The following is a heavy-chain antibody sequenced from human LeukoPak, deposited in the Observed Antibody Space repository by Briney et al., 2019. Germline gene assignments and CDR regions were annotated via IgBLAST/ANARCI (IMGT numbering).Heavy chain of an antibody. D-gene: IGHD3-16*02. CDR1: GYTFTGYY. J-gene: IGHJ5*02. CDR3: ARNRRLGELSLFWFDP. Sequence: GASVKVSCKASGYTFTGYYMHWVRQAPGQGLEWMGWINPNSGGTNYAQKFQGRVTMTRDTSISTAYMELSRLRPDDTAVYYCARNRRLGELSLFWFDPWGQGTLVTVSS. CDR2: INPNSGGT. V-gene: IGHV1-2*02.